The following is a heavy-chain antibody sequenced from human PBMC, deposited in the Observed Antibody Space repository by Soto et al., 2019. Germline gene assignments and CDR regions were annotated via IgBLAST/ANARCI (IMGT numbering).Heavy chain of an antibody. CDR3: VRDRSSFYCSVPRCSIDPHFDF. CDR2: ISYDGSNR. J-gene: IGHJ4*02. D-gene: IGHD2-2*01. V-gene: IGHV3-30*04. CDR1: GFTFRSYV. Sequence: QVQLVESGGGVVQPGGSLRLSCAASGFTFRSYVMHWVRQAPGKGLEWVAVISYDGSNRYYIDSVKGRFTISRDNSKHSVYLQMDSMTAEETAVYYCVRDRSSFYCSVPRCSIDPHFDFWGQGTLVTVSS.